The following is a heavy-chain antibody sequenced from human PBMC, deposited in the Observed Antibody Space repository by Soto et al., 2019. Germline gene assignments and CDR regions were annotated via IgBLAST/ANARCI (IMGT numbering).Heavy chain of an antibody. V-gene: IGHV4-39*01. CDR1: GGSISSSSYY. CDR3: AREAGYSSSWYSAYYYYYGMDV. CDR2: IYYSGST. Sequence: PSETLSLTCTVSGGSISSSSYYWGWIRQPPGKGLEWIGSIYYSGSTYYNPSLKSRVTISVDTSKNQFSLKLSSVTAADTAVYYCAREAGYSSSWYSAYYYYYGMDVWGQGALVTVSS. J-gene: IGHJ6*02. D-gene: IGHD6-13*01.